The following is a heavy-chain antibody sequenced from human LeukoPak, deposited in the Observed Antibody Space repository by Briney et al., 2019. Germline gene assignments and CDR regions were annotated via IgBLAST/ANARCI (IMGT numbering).Heavy chain of an antibody. CDR3: AKDGSRYCSGGSCSVDY. Sequence: GGSLRLSCAASGFTFSSYAMGWVRQVPGKGLEWVSAISGSGGSTYYADSVKGRFTISRDNSKNTLYLQMNSLRAEDTAVYYCAKDGSRYCSGGSCSVDYWGQGTLVTVSS. V-gene: IGHV3-23*01. CDR2: ISGSGGST. D-gene: IGHD2-15*01. CDR1: GFTFSSYA. J-gene: IGHJ4*02.